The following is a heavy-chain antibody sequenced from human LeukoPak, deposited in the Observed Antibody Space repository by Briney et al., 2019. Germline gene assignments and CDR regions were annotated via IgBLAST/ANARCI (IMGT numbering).Heavy chain of an antibody. CDR1: GDSISSYY. D-gene: IGHD1-26*01. CDR3: ARGSGSYSSH. V-gene: IGHV4-59*01. Sequence: PSETLSLTCIVSGDSISSYYWSWIRQPPGKGLEWIGYISYSGSPNYNPSLKSRVIISIDTSRNQFSLKLSSVTAADTAVYYCARGSGSYSSHWGQGTLVIVSS. J-gene: IGHJ1*01. CDR2: ISYSGSP.